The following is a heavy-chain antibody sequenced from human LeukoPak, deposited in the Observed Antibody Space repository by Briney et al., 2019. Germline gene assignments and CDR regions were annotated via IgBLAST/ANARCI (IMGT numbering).Heavy chain of an antibody. Sequence: TGGSLRLSCAASGFTFSSYGMHWVRQAPGKGLEWVAVISYDGSNKYYADSVKGRFTISRDNSKNTLYLQMNSLRAEDTAVYYCARSRLLDYWGQGTLVTVSS. D-gene: IGHD5-12*01. CDR2: ISYDGSNK. CDR1: GFTFSSYG. V-gene: IGHV3-30*03. J-gene: IGHJ4*02. CDR3: ARSRLLDY.